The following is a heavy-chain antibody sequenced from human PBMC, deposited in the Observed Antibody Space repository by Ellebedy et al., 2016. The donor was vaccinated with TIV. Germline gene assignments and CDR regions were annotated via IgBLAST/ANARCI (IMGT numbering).Heavy chain of an antibody. V-gene: IGHV3-11*04. CDR1: GFTFSDYY. J-gene: IGHJ3*02. CDR3: ARERNDAFDI. CDR2: ISSSGSTI. Sequence: GESLKISXAASGFTFSDYYMSWIRQAPGKGLEWVSYISSSGSTIYYADSVKGRFTISRDNAKNSLYLQMNSLRAEDTAVYYCARERNDAFDIWGQGTMVTVSS.